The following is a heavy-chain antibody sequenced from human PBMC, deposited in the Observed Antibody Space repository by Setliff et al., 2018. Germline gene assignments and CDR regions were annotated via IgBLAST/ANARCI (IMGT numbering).Heavy chain of an antibody. V-gene: IGHV1-69*05. CDR1: GGTFSSYA. Sequence: SVKVSCKASGGTFSSYALSWVRQAPGQGLEWMGGIIPMFGTANYAQKFQGRVTITRDESMTTAYMEVSSLRSEDTAMNYCARGGIAARPGSWVYFDYWGQGTLVTV. J-gene: IGHJ4*02. D-gene: IGHD6-6*01. CDR2: IIPMFGTA. CDR3: ARGGIAARPGSWVYFDY.